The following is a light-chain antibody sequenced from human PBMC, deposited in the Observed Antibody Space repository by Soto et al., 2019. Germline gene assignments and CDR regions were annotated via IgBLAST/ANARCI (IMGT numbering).Light chain of an antibody. CDR3: QLQGSSIT. CDR2: GTS. V-gene: IGKV3-20*01. CDR1: QSVSSY. J-gene: IGKJ4*01. Sequence: LPQSPESLSLSPGERATLTFGARQSVSSYLAWYQQKPGQAPRLLIYGTSSRATGIPDRCSGSGSGADFIPTISLLEPEGVAVYYRQLQGSSITFGGGTKVDIK.